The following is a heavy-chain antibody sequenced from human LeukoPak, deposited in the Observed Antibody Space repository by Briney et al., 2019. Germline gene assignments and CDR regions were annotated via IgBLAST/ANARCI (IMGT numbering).Heavy chain of an antibody. CDR2: INHSGST. J-gene: IGHJ4*02. CDR3: ARGSKVAGTCVY. V-gene: IGHV4-34*01. CDR1: GGSISSGGYS. Sequence: PSETLSLTCAVSGGSISSGGYSWSWIRQPPGKGLEWIGEINHSGSTNYNPSLKSRVTISVDTSKNQFSLKLSSVTAADTAVYYCARGSKVAGTCVYWGQGTLVTVSS. D-gene: IGHD6-19*01.